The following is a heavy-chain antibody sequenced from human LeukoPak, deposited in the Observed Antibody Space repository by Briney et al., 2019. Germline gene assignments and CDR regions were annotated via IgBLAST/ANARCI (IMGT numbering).Heavy chain of an antibody. V-gene: IGHV5-51*01. CDR1: GYSFVRYY. J-gene: IGHJ3*01. Sequence: GESLKISCKGSGYSFVRYYIGWVRQMPGKGLEWMGIVYPGDSGTRYSPSFQGQVTISADKSINTAYLQWSSLKASDTAMYYCAKGYAHGAFDVWGQGTMVTVSS. CDR3: AKGYAHGAFDV. CDR2: VYPGDSGT. D-gene: IGHD2-2*01.